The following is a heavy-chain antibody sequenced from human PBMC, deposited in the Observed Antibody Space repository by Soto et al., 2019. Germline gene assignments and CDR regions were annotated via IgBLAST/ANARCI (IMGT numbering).Heavy chain of an antibody. V-gene: IGHV3-33*01. CDR2: IWTDGSNK. CDR1: GITFSNCG. CDR3: ARVDGSGTYILDY. Sequence: QVQLVESGGGVVQPGRSLRLSCVASGITFSNCGMHWVRQAPGKGLEWVTIIWTDGSNKHYADAVKGRFTISRDNSKNTLYLQMDSLRVEDTAVDYCARVDGSGTYILDYWGQGTLVTVAS. D-gene: IGHD3-10*01. J-gene: IGHJ4*02.